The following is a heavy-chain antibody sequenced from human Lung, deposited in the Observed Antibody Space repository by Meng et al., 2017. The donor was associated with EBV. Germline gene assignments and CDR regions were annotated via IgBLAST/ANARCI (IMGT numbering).Heavy chain of an antibody. CDR3: AVTRYCSGGSCFDY. Sequence: QARPQQGGAGLLKPSETLSLRCAFSGGSFRGYYWSWIRQSPERGLEWIGEINHSGHTNYNPSLKSRVTISVDTSKNQFSLNLSSVTAADTAVYYCAVTRYCSGGSCFDYWGQGTLVTVSS. J-gene: IGHJ4*02. V-gene: IGHV4-34*02. CDR2: INHSGHT. D-gene: IGHD2-15*01. CDR1: GGSFRGYY.